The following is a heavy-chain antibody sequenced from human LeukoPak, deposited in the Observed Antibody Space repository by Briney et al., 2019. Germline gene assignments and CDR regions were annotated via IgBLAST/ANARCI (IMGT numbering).Heavy chain of an antibody. J-gene: IGHJ4*02. D-gene: IGHD3-22*01. V-gene: IGHV3-43*02. Sequence: GGSLRLSCAASGFTFDDYAMHWVRQAPGKGLEWVSLISGDGGSTYYADSVKGRFTISRDNSKNSLYLQMNSLRTEDTALYYCAKDSLPYYYDSTHYISPFDYRGQGTLVTVSS. CDR3: AKDSLPYYYDSTHYISPFDY. CDR1: GFTFDDYA. CDR2: ISGDGGST.